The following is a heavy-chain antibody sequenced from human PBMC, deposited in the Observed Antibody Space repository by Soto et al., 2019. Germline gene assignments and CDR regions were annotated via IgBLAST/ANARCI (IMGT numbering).Heavy chain of an antibody. J-gene: IGHJ5*02. V-gene: IGHV3-21*01. Sequence: EVQLVESGGGLVKPGGSLRLSCAASGFTFSSYSMNWVRQAPGKGLEWVSSISSSSSYIYYAASVKGRFTISRVNAKNSPYVQRNSMRAEDTALNYCASDAGEEGDWFDRWGQGTLVTVSS. CDR1: GFTFSSYS. D-gene: IGHD3-10*01. CDR2: ISSSSSYI. CDR3: ASDAGEEGDWFDR.